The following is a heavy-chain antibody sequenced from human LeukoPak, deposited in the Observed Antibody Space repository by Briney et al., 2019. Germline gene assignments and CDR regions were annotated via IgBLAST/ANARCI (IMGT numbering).Heavy chain of an antibody. Sequence: ASVKVSCKASGGTFSSYAISWVRQAPGQGLEWMGRIIPIFGTANYAQKFQGRVTITTDESTSTAYMELSSLRSEDTAVYYCARDTGADYYDSSSYHMGAFDIWGQGTMVTVSS. CDR1: GGTFSSYA. CDR2: IIPIFGTA. V-gene: IGHV1-69*05. J-gene: IGHJ3*02. D-gene: IGHD3-22*01. CDR3: ARDTGADYYDSSSYHMGAFDI.